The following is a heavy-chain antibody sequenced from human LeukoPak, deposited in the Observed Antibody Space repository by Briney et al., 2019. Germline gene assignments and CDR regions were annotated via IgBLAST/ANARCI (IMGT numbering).Heavy chain of an antibody. V-gene: IGHV3-21*01. CDR3: ARGHYGDYVLDY. J-gene: IGHJ4*02. D-gene: IGHD4-17*01. Sequence: QTGGSLRLSCAASGFTFSSYIMNWVRQAPGKGLEWVSSISSSSSYTHYADSVKGRFTISRDNAKNSLFLQMSSLGAEDTAVYYCARGHYGDYVLDYWGQGTLVTVTS. CDR2: ISSSSSYT. CDR1: GFTFSSYI.